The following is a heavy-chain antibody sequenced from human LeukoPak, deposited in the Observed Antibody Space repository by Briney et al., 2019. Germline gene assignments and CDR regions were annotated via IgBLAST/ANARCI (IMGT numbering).Heavy chain of an antibody. Sequence: GGSLRLSCAASGFTFSSYGMSWVRQAPGKGLEWVSAISGSGGSTYYADSVKGRFTISRDNSKNTLYLQMNSLRAEDTAVYYCAKDGGLTYYYGSGSFDYWGQGTLVTVSS. CDR3: AKDGGLTYYYGSGSFDY. CDR1: GFTFSSYG. J-gene: IGHJ4*02. CDR2: ISGSGGST. V-gene: IGHV3-23*01. D-gene: IGHD3-10*01.